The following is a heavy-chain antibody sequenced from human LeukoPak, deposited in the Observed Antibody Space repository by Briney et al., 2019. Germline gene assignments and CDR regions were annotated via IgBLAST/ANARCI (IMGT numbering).Heavy chain of an antibody. V-gene: IGHV3-33*01. D-gene: IGHD2-2*01. CDR2: IWYDGSNK. Sequence: QPGRSLRLSCAASGFTFSSYGMHWVRQAPGKGLEWVAVIWYDGSNKYYADSVKGRFTISRDNSKNTLYLQMNSLRAEDTAVYYGAREVGKGDPPGILGYGGQGPLATVSS. CDR3: AREVGKGDPPGILGY. CDR1: GFTFSSYG. J-gene: IGHJ4*02.